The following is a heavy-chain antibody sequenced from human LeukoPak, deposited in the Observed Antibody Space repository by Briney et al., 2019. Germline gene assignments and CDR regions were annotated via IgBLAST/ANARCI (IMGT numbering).Heavy chain of an antibody. CDR2: INHSGST. CDR1: GGSFSGYY. CDR3: ARLGYSGYDSLDY. Sequence: SETLSLTCAVYGGSFSGYYWSWIRQPPGKGLEWIGEINHSGSTNYNPSLKSRVTISVDTSKNQFSLKLSSVTAADTAVYYCARLGYSGYDSLDYWGQGTLVTVSS. J-gene: IGHJ4*02. D-gene: IGHD5-12*01. V-gene: IGHV4-34*01.